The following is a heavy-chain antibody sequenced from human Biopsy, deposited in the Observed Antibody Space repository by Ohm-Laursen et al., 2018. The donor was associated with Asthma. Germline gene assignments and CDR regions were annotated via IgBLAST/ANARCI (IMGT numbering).Heavy chain of an antibody. J-gene: IGHJ4*02. V-gene: IGHV3-30-3*01. CDR1: GTHFGRYN. CDR2: ITFDGSTQ. Sequence: SLRLSCSASGTHFGRYNMHWARQAPGKGLEWVAVITFDGSTQHYGDSVKGRFTISRDNSKNMLFLQMNSLRAEDTAVYYCSRDTLGYYFDIWGQGTQVTVSS. CDR3: SRDTLGYYFDI. D-gene: IGHD6-13*01.